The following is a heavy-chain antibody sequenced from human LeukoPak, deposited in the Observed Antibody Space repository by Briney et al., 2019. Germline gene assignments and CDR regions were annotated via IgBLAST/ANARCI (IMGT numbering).Heavy chain of an antibody. Sequence: SETLSLTCTVSGGSISSGSYYWSWIRQPAGKGLEWIGRIYTSGSTNYNPSLKSRVTISVDTSKNQFSLKLSSVTAADTAVYYCARGSAIRLVTATRNYFDYWGQGTLVTVSS. J-gene: IGHJ4*02. CDR1: GGSISSGSYY. D-gene: IGHD2-21*02. CDR3: ARGSAIRLVTATRNYFDY. CDR2: IYTSGST. V-gene: IGHV4-61*02.